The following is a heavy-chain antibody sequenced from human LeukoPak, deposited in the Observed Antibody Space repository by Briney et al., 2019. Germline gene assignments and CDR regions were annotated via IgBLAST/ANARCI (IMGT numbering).Heavy chain of an antibody. D-gene: IGHD3-10*01. J-gene: IGHJ4*02. CDR3: ARLVRGVIVRIDY. Sequence: PGRSLRLSCAASGFTFSSYSMNWVRQAPEKGLEWVSSISSSSSYIYYADSVKGRFTISRDNAKNSLYLQMNNLRAEDTAVYYCARLVRGVIVRIDYWGQGTLVTVSS. CDR2: ISSSSSYI. CDR1: GFTFSSYS. V-gene: IGHV3-21*01.